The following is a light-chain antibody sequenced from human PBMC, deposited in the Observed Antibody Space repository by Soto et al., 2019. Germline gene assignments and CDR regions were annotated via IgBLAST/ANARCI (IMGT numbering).Light chain of an antibody. CDR1: SSDVGGYNY. V-gene: IGLV2-14*03. Sequence: QSARTQPASVSGSPGQSITISCTGTSSDVGGYNYVSWYQHHPGKAPKLMIFDVSNRPSGVSNRFSGSKSGNTASLTISGLQPEDESDYYCSSYTTSNTRQIVFGTGTEVTVL. J-gene: IGLJ1*01. CDR3: SSYTTSNTRQIV. CDR2: DVS.